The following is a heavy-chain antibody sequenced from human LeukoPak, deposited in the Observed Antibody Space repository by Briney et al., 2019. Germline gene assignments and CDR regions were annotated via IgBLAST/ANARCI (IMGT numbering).Heavy chain of an antibody. CDR3: ARLETDYYDSSGSFHDY. CDR2: ISSSSSYI. Sequence: SGGSLRLSCAASGFTFSSYSMNWARQAPGKGLEWVSSISSSSSYIYYADSVKGRFTISRDNAKNSLYLQMNSLRAEDTAVYYCARLETDYYDSSGSFHDYWGQGTLVTVSS. J-gene: IGHJ4*02. CDR1: GFTFSSYS. D-gene: IGHD3-22*01. V-gene: IGHV3-21*01.